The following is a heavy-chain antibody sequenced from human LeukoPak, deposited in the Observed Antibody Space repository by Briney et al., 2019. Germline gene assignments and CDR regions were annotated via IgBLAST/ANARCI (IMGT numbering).Heavy chain of an antibody. J-gene: IGHJ4*02. CDR3: ARDLSHNWNYDY. V-gene: IGHV3-21*01. Sequence: GGSLRLSCAASGFTFSSYSMNWVRQAPGKGLEWVSSISSSGSYIYYADSVKGRFTISRDNAKNSLYLQMNSLRAEDTAVYYCARDLSHNWNYDYWGQGTLVTVSS. CDR1: GFTFSSYS. D-gene: IGHD1-7*01. CDR2: ISSSGSYI.